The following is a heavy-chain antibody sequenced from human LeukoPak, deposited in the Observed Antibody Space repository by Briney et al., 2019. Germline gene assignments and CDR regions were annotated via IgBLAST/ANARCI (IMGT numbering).Heavy chain of an antibody. Sequence: SETLSLACTVSGGSIINYYWSWLRQPPWKGLEWIGYIHYSGSTQYNPSLKSRVTISVDTSKNQFSLKLSSVTAADTAAYYCARHIVGGLAIFDSWGQGSLVTVSS. CDR1: GGSIINYY. CDR2: IHYSGST. D-gene: IGHD1-26*01. J-gene: IGHJ4*02. CDR3: ARHIVGGLAIFDS. V-gene: IGHV4-59*08.